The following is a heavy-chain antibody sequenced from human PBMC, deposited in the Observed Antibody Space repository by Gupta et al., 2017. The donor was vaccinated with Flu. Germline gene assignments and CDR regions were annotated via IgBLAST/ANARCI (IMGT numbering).Heavy chain of an antibody. D-gene: IGHD3/OR15-3a*01. Sequence: EVQLVESGGGLVQPGESLRLSCAASGFSFSDYDMHWVRQTTGRGLEWVSAIGAAADTFYPESVKGRFTISRENAENSLYLQMNSLTAGDSAVYYCARGVKERGSAYHFRYFDFWGRGTLVTVSS. CDR2: IGAAADT. V-gene: IGHV3-13*04. CDR3: ARGVKERGSAYHFRYFDF. CDR1: GFSFSDYD. J-gene: IGHJ2*01.